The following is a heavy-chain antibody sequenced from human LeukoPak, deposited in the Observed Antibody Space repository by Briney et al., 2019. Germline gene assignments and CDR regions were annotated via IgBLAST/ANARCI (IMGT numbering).Heavy chain of an antibody. V-gene: IGHV3-30-3*02. CDR3: AKKRVITTPDAIDWYFDL. J-gene: IGHJ2*01. CDR1: GFTFSSYT. D-gene: IGHD1-1*01. Sequence: GGSLRLSCAASGFTFSSYTMNWVRQAPGKGLEWVALILSDGGNKYYADSVKGRFTISRDNSENTLFLQMNNLGAEDTAVYYCAKKRVITTPDAIDWYFDLWGRGTLVTVSS. CDR2: ILSDGGNK.